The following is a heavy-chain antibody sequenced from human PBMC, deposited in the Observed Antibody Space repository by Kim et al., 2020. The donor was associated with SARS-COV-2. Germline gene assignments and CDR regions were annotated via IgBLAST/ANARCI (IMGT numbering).Heavy chain of an antibody. V-gene: IGHV4-39*07. CDR3: AMSEWEQLHFDS. J-gene: IGHJ4*02. CDR1: GGSISNSDSY. Sequence: SETLSLTCTVSGGSISNSDSYWGWIRQPPGQGLEWIATIYNGGSTYYNPSLKNRVTISLDMSNNHLSLNLTSVTAADMAVYYCAMSEWEQLHFDSWGQGNLVTVSS. CDR2: IYNGGST. D-gene: IGHD1-26*01.